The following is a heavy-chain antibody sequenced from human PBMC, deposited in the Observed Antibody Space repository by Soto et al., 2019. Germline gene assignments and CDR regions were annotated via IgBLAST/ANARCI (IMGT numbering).Heavy chain of an antibody. J-gene: IGHJ4*02. CDR2: ISAHNGDT. V-gene: IGHV1-18*01. CDR3: ARDWSRYYDSSGLMWFY. D-gene: IGHD3-22*01. CDR1: GYTFTSYG. Sequence: ASVKVSCKASGYTFTSYGISWVRQAPGQGLEWVGWISAHNGDTRSAQNLQGRITMTTDTFTNTAYMELTSLTSDDTAVYYCARDWSRYYDSSGLMWFYWGQGTLVTVSS.